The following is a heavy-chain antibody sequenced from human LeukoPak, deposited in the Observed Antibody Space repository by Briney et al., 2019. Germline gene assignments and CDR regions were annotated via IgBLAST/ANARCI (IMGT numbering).Heavy chain of an antibody. CDR2: ISGSGGST. D-gene: IGHD2-21*02. CDR1: GFTFSSYA. J-gene: IGHJ1*01. CDR3: AKAICGGDCSEYFQH. V-gene: IGHV3-23*01. Sequence: GGSLRLSCAAPGFTFSSYAMSWVRQAPGKGLEWVSAISGSGGSTYYADSVKGRFTISRDNSKNTLYLQMNSLRAEDTAVYYCAKAICGGDCSEYFQHWGQGTLVTVSS.